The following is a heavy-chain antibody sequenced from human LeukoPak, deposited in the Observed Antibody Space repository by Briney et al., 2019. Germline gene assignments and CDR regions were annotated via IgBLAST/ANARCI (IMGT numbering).Heavy chain of an antibody. J-gene: IGHJ4*02. CDR2: INTSGST. CDR3: ARGIESYGDYGY. V-gene: IGHV4-4*07. Sequence: SETLSLTCTVSGGSISSYYWNWIRQPAGKGLEWIGRINTSGSTNYNPSLKSRVTMSVDTSKNQFSLKLSSLTAADTAIYYCARGIESYGDYGYWGQGILVTVSS. D-gene: IGHD4-17*01. CDR1: GGSISSYY.